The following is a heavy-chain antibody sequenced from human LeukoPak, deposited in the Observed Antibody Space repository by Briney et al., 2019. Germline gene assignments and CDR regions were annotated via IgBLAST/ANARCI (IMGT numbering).Heavy chain of an antibody. D-gene: IGHD2-2*01. CDR1: GFTFSSYW. J-gene: IGHJ3*02. CDR2: INSDGSST. Sequence: GSLRLSCAASGFTFSSYWMHWVRQAPGKGLVWVSRINSDGSSTSYADSVKGRFTISRDNAKNTLYLQMNSLRAEDTAVYYCARSSSGYYASDAFDIWGQGTMVTVSS. CDR3: ARSSSGYYASDAFDI. V-gene: IGHV3-74*01.